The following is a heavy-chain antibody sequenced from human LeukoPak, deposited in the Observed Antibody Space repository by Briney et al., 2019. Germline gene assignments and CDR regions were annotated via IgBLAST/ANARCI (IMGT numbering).Heavy chain of an antibody. D-gene: IGHD3-16*01. CDR2: IYTSGST. CDR1: GGSIRSYY. V-gene: IGHV4-4*07. CDR3: ARDPGGTNWFDP. Sequence: NPSETLSLTCTVSGGSIRSYYWSWIRQPAGKGLEWIGRIYTSGSTNYNPSLKSRVTMSVDTSKNQFSLQLNSVTPEDTAVYYCARDPGGTNWFDPWGQGTLVTVSS. J-gene: IGHJ5*02.